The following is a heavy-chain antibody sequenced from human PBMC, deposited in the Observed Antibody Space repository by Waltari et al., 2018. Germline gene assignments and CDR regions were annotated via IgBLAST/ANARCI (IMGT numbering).Heavy chain of an antibody. CDR1: GYSISSGYY. CDR2: IYHSGRT. CDR3: ARDLEDDFWSGYYDY. V-gene: IGHV4-38-2*02. Sequence: QVQLQESGPGLVKPSETLSLACTVSGYSISSGYYWGWTRQPPGKGLEWIGSIYHSGRTYYNPSLKSRVTISLDTPKNQFSLKLSSVTAAYTAVYDCARDLEDDFWSGYYDYWGQGTLVTVSS. J-gene: IGHJ4*02. D-gene: IGHD3-3*01.